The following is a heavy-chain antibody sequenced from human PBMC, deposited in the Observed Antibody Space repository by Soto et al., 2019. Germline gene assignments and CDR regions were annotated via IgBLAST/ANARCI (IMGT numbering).Heavy chain of an antibody. V-gene: IGHV3-21*01. CDR2: ISSDSSYI. J-gene: IGHJ4*01. D-gene: IGHD1-7*01. Sequence: EVQLVESGGGLIKPGGSLRLSCAASGFTFSTYSLNWVRQAPGKGLEWVSSISSDSSYIYYADSVKGRFTISRDNAKDSLYLQMNSLRAEDTSVYYCTRKLTGTNPLDYWGHGTLVTVSS. CDR3: TRKLTGTNPLDY. CDR1: GFTFSTYS.